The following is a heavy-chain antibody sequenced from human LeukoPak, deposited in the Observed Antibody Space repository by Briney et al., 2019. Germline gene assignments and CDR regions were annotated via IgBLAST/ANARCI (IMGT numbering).Heavy chain of an antibody. J-gene: IGHJ4*02. V-gene: IGHV3-21*01. CDR3: AREEVGATSH. CDR1: GFTFSSYS. CDR2: ISSSSSYI. D-gene: IGHD1-26*01. Sequence: GGSLRLSCAASGFTFSSYSMNWVRQAPGKRLEWVSSISSSSSYIYYADSVKGRFTISRDNAKNSLYLQMNSLRAEDTAVYYCAREEVGATSHWGQGTLVTVSS.